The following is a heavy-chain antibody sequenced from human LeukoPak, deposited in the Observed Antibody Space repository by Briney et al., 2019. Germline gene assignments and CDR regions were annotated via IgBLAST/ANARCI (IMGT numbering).Heavy chain of an antibody. CDR2: IFPGDSGR. D-gene: IGHD3-22*01. Sequence: GESLKISCKASGYNFASYWIAWARQVPGKGLEWMGVIFPGDSGRAFSPSFQGQVAISVDKSISTAYLQWSSLKASDTAMYYCARHGWYYDSSGPDLFDYRGQGTLVTVSS. J-gene: IGHJ4*02. V-gene: IGHV5-51*01. CDR1: GYNFASYW. CDR3: ARHGWYYDSSGPDLFDY.